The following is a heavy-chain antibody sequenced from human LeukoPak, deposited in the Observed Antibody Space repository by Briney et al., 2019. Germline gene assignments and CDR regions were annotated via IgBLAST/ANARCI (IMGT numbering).Heavy chain of an antibody. Sequence: ASVKVSCKVSGCTLTELSMHWVRQAPGKGLEWMGVFDPEDGETIYAQKFQGRVTMTEDTSTDTAYMELSSLRSEDTAVYYCATERTDIVATAYDYWGQGTLVTVSS. CDR2: FDPEDGET. J-gene: IGHJ4*02. CDR3: ATERTDIVATAYDY. V-gene: IGHV1-24*01. CDR1: GCTLTELS. D-gene: IGHD5-12*01.